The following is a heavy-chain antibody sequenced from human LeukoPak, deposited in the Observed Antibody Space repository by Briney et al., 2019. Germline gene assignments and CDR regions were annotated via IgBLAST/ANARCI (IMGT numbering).Heavy chain of an antibody. Sequence: GGSLRLSCAASGFTLRSYSMNWVRQAPGKGLEWVSSISSSSSYIYYADSVKGRFTISRDNAKNSLYLQMNSLRAEDTAVYYCARGIAAAGFAPVDYWGQGTLVTVSS. CDR1: GFTLRSYS. CDR3: ARGIAAAGFAPVDY. D-gene: IGHD6-13*01. CDR2: ISSSSSYI. V-gene: IGHV3-21*01. J-gene: IGHJ4*02.